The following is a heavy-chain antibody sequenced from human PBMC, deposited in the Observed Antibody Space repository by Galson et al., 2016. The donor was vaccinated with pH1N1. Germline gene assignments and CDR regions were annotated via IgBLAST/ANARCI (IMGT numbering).Heavy chain of an antibody. CDR2: IYYSGST. D-gene: IGHD6-6*01. J-gene: IGHJ4*02. CDR3: ARGSSSMEGEYYFDY. CDR1: GGSISSGGYY. Sequence: TLSLTCTVSGGSISSGGYYWSWIRQHPGKGLEWIGYIYYSGSTSYNPSLKSRVTISVDTSKNQFSLKLRSVTAADTAVYYCARGSSSMEGEYYFDYWGQGTLVTVSS. V-gene: IGHV4-31*03.